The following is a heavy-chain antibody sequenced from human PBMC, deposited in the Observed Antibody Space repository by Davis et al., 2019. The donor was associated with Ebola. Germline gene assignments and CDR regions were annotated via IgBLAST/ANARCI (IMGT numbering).Heavy chain of an antibody. J-gene: IGHJ6*02. CDR3: ARDLEPFEDYYYYYYGRDV. CDR1: GFTFSHNA. Sequence: GGSLRLSCAVSGFTFSHNAMTWVRQAPGKGLEWVSTISGGGTYTYYADSVKGRFTISRDNSNNTLYLQMNSLRAEDTALYYCARDLEPFEDYYYYYYGRDVWGQGTTVAVSS. V-gene: IGHV3-23*01. D-gene: IGHD4-11*01. CDR2: ISGGGTYT.